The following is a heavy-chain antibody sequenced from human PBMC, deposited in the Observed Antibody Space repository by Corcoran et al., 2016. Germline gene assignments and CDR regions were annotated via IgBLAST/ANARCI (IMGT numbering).Heavy chain of an antibody. D-gene: IGHD6-19*01. CDR3: ATKARNIKVAANREYYFDY. J-gene: IGHJ4*02. V-gene: IGHV1-2*04. CDR2: INPDSGGT. CDR1: GYTFTGYY. Sequence: QVHLVQSGAEVKKPGASVKVSCKASGYTFTGYYMHWVRQAPGQGLEWMGWINPDSGGTNYAQTFQGWVTMTRDTSISTAYMELTRLASDDTAVYFCATKARNIKVAANREYYFDYWGQGTPVTVSS.